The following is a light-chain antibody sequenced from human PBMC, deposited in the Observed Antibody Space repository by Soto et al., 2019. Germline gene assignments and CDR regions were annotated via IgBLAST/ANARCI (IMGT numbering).Light chain of an antibody. CDR3: QRTYSTPFT. CDR2: DAS. J-gene: IGKJ3*01. V-gene: IGKV1-5*01. Sequence: IQMTRSPSTLSAYVRDIVIIAFLASQSISSWLAWYQEKPGEAPKLLIYDASSLESGVPSRFSGSGSGTEFTITISSLQPDDFATYYCQRTYSTPFTFGPGTKVDIK. CDR1: QSISSW.